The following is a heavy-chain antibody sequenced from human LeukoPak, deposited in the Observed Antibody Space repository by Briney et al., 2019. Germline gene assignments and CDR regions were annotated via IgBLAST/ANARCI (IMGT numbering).Heavy chain of an antibody. Sequence: PETLSLTCAVYGGSFSGYYWGWIRQPPGRGLEWIGEINHDGNTYYNPSLKSRVTISVDTSKNQFSLKLISVTAADAAVYYCARGRGPADRSLSLWGRGTLVTVSS. CDR2: INHDGNT. CDR1: GGSFSGYY. D-gene: IGHD2-2*01. V-gene: IGHV4-34*01. J-gene: IGHJ2*01. CDR3: ARGRGPADRSLSL.